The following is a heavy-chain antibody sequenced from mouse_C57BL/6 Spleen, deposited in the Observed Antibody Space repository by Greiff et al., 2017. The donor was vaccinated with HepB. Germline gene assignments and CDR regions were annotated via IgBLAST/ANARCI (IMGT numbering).Heavy chain of an antibody. V-gene: IGHV1-22*01. J-gene: IGHJ4*01. CDR2: INPNNGGT. CDR1: GYTFTDYN. CDR3: AREGSSPYAMDY. D-gene: IGHD1-1*01. Sequence: VHVKQSGPELVKPGASVKMSCKASGYTFTDYNMHWVKQSHGKSLEWIGYINPNNGGTSYNQKFKGKATLTVNKSSSTAYMELRSLTSEDSAVYYCAREGSSPYAMDYWGQGTSVTVSS.